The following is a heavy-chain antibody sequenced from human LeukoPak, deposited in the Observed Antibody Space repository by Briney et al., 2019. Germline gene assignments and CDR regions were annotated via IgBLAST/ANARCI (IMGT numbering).Heavy chain of an antibody. CDR1: DDSISRRGYY. V-gene: IGHV4-31*03. Sequence: SETLSLTCSVSDDSISRRGYYWSWVRQRPGMGLEWMGYIYYNGRSGNTYYNLALKSRVTMSIDTGEKHFSLRLTSVTAADTAVYYCANSLPTVSTRNYFDYWGQGTLVIVSS. J-gene: IGHJ4*02. CDR2: IYYNGRSGNT. D-gene: IGHD5/OR15-5a*01. CDR3: ANSLPTVSTRNYFDY.